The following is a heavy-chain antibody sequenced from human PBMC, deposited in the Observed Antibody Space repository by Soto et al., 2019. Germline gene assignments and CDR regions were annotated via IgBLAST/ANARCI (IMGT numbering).Heavy chain of an antibody. CDR3: VTTTVTSHFDH. D-gene: IGHD4-17*01. Sequence: QVQLVQSGTELKKPGASVKVSCRASGYSFIAYGLSWVRQAPGQGLEGMGWISPYNGNTNYAEKFQGRVTMTTDTSTSTAYMDLRNLRSDDTALYYCVTTTVTSHFDHWGQGTLVTVSS. J-gene: IGHJ4*01. V-gene: IGHV1-18*04. CDR2: ISPYNGNT. CDR1: GYSFIAYG.